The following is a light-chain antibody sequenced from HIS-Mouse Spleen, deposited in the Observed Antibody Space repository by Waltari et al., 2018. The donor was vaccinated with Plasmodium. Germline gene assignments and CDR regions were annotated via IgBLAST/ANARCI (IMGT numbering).Light chain of an antibody. CDR1: ALPKKS. Sequence: SYELTQPPSVSVSPGQKARTTCYGEALPKKSAYGYQQKSGQASVLVIYEDSKRPSGIPERFSGSSTGTMATLTISGAQVEDEADYYCYSTDSSGNHRVFGGGTKLTVL. V-gene: IGLV3-10*01. CDR2: EDS. CDR3: YSTDSSGNHRV. J-gene: IGLJ3*02.